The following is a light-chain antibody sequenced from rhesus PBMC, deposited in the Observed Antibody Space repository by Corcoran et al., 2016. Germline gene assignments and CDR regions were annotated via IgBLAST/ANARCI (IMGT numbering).Light chain of an antibody. V-gene: IGKV1-74*01. Sequence: DIQMTQSPSSLSASVGDRVTITCRTSENVNNYLNWYQQKPGKAPKLLIYKASTLQSGVPSRFSGSGSGTEFTLTISSLQPEDFATYYCQQNNSNPPTFGGGTKVEIK. CDR3: QQNNSNPPT. CDR1: ENVNNY. J-gene: IGKJ4*01. CDR2: KAS.